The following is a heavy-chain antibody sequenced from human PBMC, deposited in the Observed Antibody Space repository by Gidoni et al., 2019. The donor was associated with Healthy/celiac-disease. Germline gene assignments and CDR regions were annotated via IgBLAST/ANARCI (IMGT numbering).Heavy chain of an antibody. CDR1: GFTVSSHY. CDR3: ARDGGDCSGGSCWWFDP. V-gene: IGHV3-53*01. D-gene: IGHD2-15*01. J-gene: IGHJ5*02. CDR2: SYSGGST. Sequence: EVQLVESGGGLIQPGGSLRLSCSASGFTVSSHYMSWVRQAPGKGLEWVSVSYSGGSTYDADSVKGRFTISRDNSKNTLYLQMNSLRAEDTAVYYCARDGGDCSGGSCWWFDPWGQGTLVTVSS.